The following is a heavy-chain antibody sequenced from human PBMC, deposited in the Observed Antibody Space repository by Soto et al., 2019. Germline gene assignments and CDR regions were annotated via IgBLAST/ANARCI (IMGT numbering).Heavy chain of an antibody. CDR3: ATQTGTVPNFADH. V-gene: IGHV1-2*02. J-gene: IGHJ4*02. CDR2: INPNTGGT. CDR1: GYTFTDFY. D-gene: IGHD1-1*01. Sequence: QVQLVQSGAEVKKPGASVMVSCKTSGYTFTDFYINWVRQAPGQGLEWVGWINPNTGGTKPSQRVPGGVTLTRDTSITTAYMELTRLTSEDTAVYFCATQTGTVPNFADHWGQGTLVTVSS.